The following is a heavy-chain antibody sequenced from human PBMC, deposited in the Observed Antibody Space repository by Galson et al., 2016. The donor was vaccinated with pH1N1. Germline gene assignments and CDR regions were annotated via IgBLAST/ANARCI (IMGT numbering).Heavy chain of an antibody. Sequence: SCKAAGYSVTRYYMHWVRQAPGQGLEWMGIIDPSDGTTTYSEKLQGRISLTRDTSTNSVYMELTTLRPDDSATYFCARRYFLDYWGQGTLVTVSS. V-gene: IGHV1-46*01. J-gene: IGHJ4*02. CDR2: IDPSDGTT. CDR1: GYSVTRYY. CDR3: ARRYFLDY.